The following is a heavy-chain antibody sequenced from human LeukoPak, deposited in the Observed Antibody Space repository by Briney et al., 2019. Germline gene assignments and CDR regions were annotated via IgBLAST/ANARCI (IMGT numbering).Heavy chain of an antibody. D-gene: IGHD3-16*02. Sequence: PGGSLRLSCTAPGFALSFSASGIHWVRQAPGKGLELVAFIQNDATAKSYADSVKGPCTSTRANTKKSVYLQMNSPRTEAPACFDCAREGGTIEIGEFDYWGRGTLVTVSS. CDR1: GFALSFSASG. CDR3: AREGGTIEIGEFDY. CDR2: IQNDATAK. V-gene: IGHV3-30*02. J-gene: IGHJ4*02.